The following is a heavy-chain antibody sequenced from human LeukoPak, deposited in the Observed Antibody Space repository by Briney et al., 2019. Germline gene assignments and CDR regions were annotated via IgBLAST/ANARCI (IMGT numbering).Heavy chain of an antibody. V-gene: IGHV3-64D*09. CDR2: ISDSGGST. J-gene: IGHJ6*02. Sequence: GGSLRLSCSASGFPFSSYAMHWVRQAPGEGLEYVPAISDSGGSTYYEDSVKGGLTISRENPKNTLYLQMSSLRAEDTAVYFCVRGYSFGPYGMDVWGQGTTVTVSS. D-gene: IGHD2-15*01. CDR3: VRGYSFGPYGMDV. CDR1: GFPFSSYA.